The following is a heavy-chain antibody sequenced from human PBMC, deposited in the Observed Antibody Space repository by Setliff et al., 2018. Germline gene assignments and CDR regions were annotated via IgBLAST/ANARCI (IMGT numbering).Heavy chain of an antibody. V-gene: IGHV1-3*01. CDR3: ARLAEQWLVRDAFDI. Sequence: ASVKVSCKASGYTFTSYAMHWVRQAPGQRLEWMGWINAGNGNTKYSQKFQGRVTITRDASASTAYMELSSLRSEDTAVYYYARLAEQWLVRDAFDIWGQGTMVTVSS. D-gene: IGHD6-19*01. CDR2: INAGNGNT. J-gene: IGHJ3*02. CDR1: GYTFTSYA.